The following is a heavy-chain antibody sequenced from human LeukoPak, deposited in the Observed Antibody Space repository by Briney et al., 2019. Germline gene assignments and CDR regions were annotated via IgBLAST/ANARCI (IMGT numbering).Heavy chain of an antibody. CDR3: ARLALQHPTNNWFDP. CDR1: GGSISSGGYS. Sequence: SETLSLTCAVSGGSISSGGYSWSWIRQSPGKGLEWVGYIYYSGSPNYNPSLKSRVTISVDTSKNQFSLKLSSVTAADTAVYYCARLALQHPTNNWFDPWGQGTLVTVSS. D-gene: IGHD2-8*01. V-gene: IGHV4-61*08. J-gene: IGHJ5*02. CDR2: IYYSGSP.